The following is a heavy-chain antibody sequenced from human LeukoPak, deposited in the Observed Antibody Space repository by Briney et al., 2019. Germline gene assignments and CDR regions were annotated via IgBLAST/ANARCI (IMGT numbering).Heavy chain of an antibody. Sequence: GESLRLSCAASGFTFSSYAMSWVRQPPGKGLEWVSAISGSGGSTYYADSVKGRFTISRDNSKNTLYLQMNSLRAEDTAVYYCATDRGGYGSGSYDYWGQGTLVTVSS. J-gene: IGHJ4*02. D-gene: IGHD3-10*01. CDR1: GFTFSSYA. V-gene: IGHV3-23*01. CDR3: ATDRGGYGSGSYDY. CDR2: ISGSGGST.